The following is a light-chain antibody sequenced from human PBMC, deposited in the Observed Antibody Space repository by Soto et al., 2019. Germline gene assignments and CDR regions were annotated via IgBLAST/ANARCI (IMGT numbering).Light chain of an antibody. CDR3: QQYGSSPRT. CDR1: QSVSSSY. V-gene: IGKV3-20*01. J-gene: IGKJ1*01. CDR2: GAS. Sequence: EIVLTQSPGTLSLSPGEGATLSCRASQSVSSSYLAWYQQKPGQAPRLLIYGASSRATGTPDRFSGSGSGTGFTLTISRLEPEDFAVYYCQQYGSSPRTFGQGTK.